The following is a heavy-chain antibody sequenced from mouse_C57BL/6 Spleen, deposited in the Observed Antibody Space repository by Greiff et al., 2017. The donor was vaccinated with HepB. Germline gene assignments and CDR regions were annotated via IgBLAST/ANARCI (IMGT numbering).Heavy chain of an antibody. CDR2: INPSSGYT. CDR3: ARYSYDGYSSLAY. Sequence: VQLQQSGAELARPGASVKMSCKASGYTFTSYTMHWVKQRPGQGLEWIGYINPSSGYTKYTQKFNDKATLTADKSSSTAYMQLSSLTSEDPAVYDWARYSYDGYSSLAYWGQRTLVTVSA. J-gene: IGHJ3*01. V-gene: IGHV1-4*01. D-gene: IGHD2-3*01. CDR1: GYTFTSYT.